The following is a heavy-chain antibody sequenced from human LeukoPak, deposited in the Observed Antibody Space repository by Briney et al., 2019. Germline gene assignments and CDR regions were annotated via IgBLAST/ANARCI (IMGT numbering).Heavy chain of an antibody. D-gene: IGHD2-21*02. CDR3: ARVGSPLVVVTAAYYFDY. CDR1: GFTFSSYA. Sequence: PGGSLRLSCAASGFTFSSYAMHWVRQAPGKGLEWVAVISYDGSNKYYADSVKGRFTISRDNSKNTLYLQMNSLRAEDMAVYYCARVGSPLVVVTAAYYFDYWGQGTLVTVSS. CDR2: ISYDGSNK. J-gene: IGHJ4*02. V-gene: IGHV3-30-3*01.